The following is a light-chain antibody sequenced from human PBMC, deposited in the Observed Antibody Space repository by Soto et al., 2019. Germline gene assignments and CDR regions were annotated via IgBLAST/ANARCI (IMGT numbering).Light chain of an antibody. CDR1: SSDIGSYDY. Sequence: QSALTQPASVSGSPGQSITISCTGTSSDIGSYDYVSWYQQHPGKAPNLIIYEVTDRPSGVSNRFSGSKSGNTASLTISGLQAEEEADYYCSSFTSTRTRLFGSGTKVTVL. J-gene: IGLJ1*01. CDR2: EVT. V-gene: IGLV2-14*01. CDR3: SSFTSTRTRL.